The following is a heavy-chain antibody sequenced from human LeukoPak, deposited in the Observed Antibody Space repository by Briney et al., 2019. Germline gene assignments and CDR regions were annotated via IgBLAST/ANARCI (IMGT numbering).Heavy chain of an antibody. D-gene: IGHD3-22*01. CDR3: ARDDDTRSHYSRFDY. Sequence: PGGSLRLSCAASGFTFNYYGMHWVRQAPGKGLEWVAVIWSDGSKKYYADSVKGRFTVSRDDSKSTLYLQMNSLRVEDTALYFCARDDDTRSHYSRFDYWGQGTLVTVSS. CDR1: GFTFNYYG. V-gene: IGHV3-33*01. CDR2: IWSDGSKK. J-gene: IGHJ4*02.